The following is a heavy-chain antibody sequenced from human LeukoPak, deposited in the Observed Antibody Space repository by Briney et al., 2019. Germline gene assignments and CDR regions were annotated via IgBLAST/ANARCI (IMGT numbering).Heavy chain of an antibody. D-gene: IGHD1/OR15-1a*01. Sequence: GGSLRLSCAASGFTFSDYYMSWIRQAPGKGLEWVSYISTSGSTIYYADSVKGRFTIPRDNAKNSLYLQMNSLRAEDTAVYYCARNKDNYYYYMDVWGKGTTVTISS. J-gene: IGHJ6*03. CDR1: GFTFSDYY. CDR2: ISTSGSTI. CDR3: ARNKDNYYYYMDV. V-gene: IGHV3-11*01.